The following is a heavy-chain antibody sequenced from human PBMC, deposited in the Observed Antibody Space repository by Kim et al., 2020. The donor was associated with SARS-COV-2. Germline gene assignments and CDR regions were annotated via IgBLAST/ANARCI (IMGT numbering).Heavy chain of an antibody. CDR3: AKDLSGLAKVN. Sequence: YDADSVKGRFTISRDNAKNTLYLQMSSLRAEDTALYFCAKDLSGLAKVNWGQGTLVTVSS. J-gene: IGHJ4*02. V-gene: IGHV3-23*01. D-gene: IGHD3-10*01.